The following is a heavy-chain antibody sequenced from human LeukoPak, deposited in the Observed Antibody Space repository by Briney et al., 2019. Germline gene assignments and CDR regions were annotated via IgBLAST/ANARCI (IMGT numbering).Heavy chain of an antibody. Sequence: GGSLRLSCAASGLTVGSNFMYWVRQAPGKGLQCVSVLFTGNSAYYADSVKGRFTISRDNSNNTLYLQMDSLRDEDTAVYYCALDYSGSGSYYRDYWGQGILVTVSS. V-gene: IGHV3-66*01. CDR3: ALDYSGSGSYYRDY. J-gene: IGHJ4*02. CDR2: LFTGNSA. CDR1: GLTVGSNF. D-gene: IGHD3-10*01.